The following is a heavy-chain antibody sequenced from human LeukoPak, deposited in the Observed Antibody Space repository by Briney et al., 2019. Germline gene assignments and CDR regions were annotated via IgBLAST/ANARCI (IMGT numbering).Heavy chain of an antibody. V-gene: IGHV4-39*01. CDR3: ARSNAVREYYDFWSGDFDY. J-gene: IGHJ4*02. CDR1: GGSISSYY. D-gene: IGHD3-3*01. CDR2: IYYSGST. Sequence: SETLSLTCTVSGGSISSYYWGWIRQPPGKGLEWIGGIYYSGSTYYNPSLKRRVTISVDTSKNQFSLKLSSVTAANTAVYYCARSNAVREYYDFWSGDFDYWGQGTLVTVSS.